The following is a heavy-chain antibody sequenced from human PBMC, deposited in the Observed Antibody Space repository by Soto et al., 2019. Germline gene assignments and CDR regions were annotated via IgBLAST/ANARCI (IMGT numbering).Heavy chain of an antibody. CDR1: GGSISSYY. J-gene: IGHJ6*02. V-gene: IGHV4-59*01. D-gene: IGHD3-10*01. Sequence: KTSETLSLTCTVSGGSISSYYWSWIRQPPGKGLEWIGYIYYSGSTNYNPSLKSRVTISVDTSKNQFSLKLSSVTAADTAVYYCARLLWFGELLPFYGMDVWGQGTTVTVSS. CDR2: IYYSGST. CDR3: ARLLWFGELLPFYGMDV.